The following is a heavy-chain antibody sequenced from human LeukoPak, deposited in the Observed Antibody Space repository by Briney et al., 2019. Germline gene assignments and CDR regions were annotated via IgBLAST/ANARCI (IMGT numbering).Heavy chain of an antibody. V-gene: IGHV3-30*02. CDR1: GFTFKTFA. D-gene: IGHD3-16*02. J-gene: IGHJ4*02. CDR3: VKDKEYSLLYHFDS. Sequence: GGSLRLSCAASGFTFKTFAMNWVRQVPGKGLEWVAFICFDGTVAEYADSVRGRFTISRDNSQNTLYLQMDSLRPEDTAVYRCVKDKEYSLLYHFDSWGQGALVTVSS. CDR2: ICFDGTVA.